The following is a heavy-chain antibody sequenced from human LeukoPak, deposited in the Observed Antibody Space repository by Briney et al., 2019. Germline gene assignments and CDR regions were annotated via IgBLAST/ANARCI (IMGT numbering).Heavy chain of an antibody. CDR2: TNPNSGNT. CDR1: GYTFTSYD. D-gene: IGHD6-13*01. V-gene: IGHV1-8*01. Sequence: ASVKVSCKASGYTFTSYDINWVRQATGQGLEWMGWTNPNSGNTGYAQKFQGRVTMTRNTSISTAYMELSSLRSEDTAVYYCARGGRFTMGAADTIDYWGQGTLVTVSS. CDR3: ARGGRFTMGAADTIDY. J-gene: IGHJ4*02.